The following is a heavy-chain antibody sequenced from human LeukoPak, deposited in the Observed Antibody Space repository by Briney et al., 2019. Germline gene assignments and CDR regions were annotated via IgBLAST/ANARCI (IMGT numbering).Heavy chain of an antibody. D-gene: IGHD2-2*01. CDR3: ATDGPYCSSTSCPFDY. Sequence: ASVKVSCKVSGYTLTELSMHWVRQAPGKGLEWMGGFDPEDGETIYAQKFQGRVTMTEDTSTDTAYMELSSLRSEDTAVYYCATDGPYCSSTSCPFDYWGQGTLVTVSS. V-gene: IGHV1-24*01. CDR2: FDPEDGET. J-gene: IGHJ4*02. CDR1: GYTLTELS.